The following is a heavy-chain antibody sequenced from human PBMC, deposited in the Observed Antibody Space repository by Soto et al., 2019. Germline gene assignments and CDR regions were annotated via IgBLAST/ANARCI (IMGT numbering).Heavy chain of an antibody. CDR2: IYWDDDK. V-gene: IGHV2-5*02. Sequence: SGPTLVNPTETLTLTCTFSGFSLRNNRVGVGWIRQPPRKALEWLALIYWDDDKRYSPSLKSRLTITKDTSRNQVVVTMTNMDPVDTATYYCARVYWSTSGTRYYFDDWGQGSLVPVSS. CDR3: ARVYWSTSGTRYYFDD. J-gene: IGHJ4*02. D-gene: IGHD3-16*01. CDR1: GFSLRNNRVG.